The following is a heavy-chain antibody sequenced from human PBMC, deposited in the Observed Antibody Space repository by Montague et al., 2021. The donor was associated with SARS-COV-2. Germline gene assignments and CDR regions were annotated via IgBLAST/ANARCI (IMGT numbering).Heavy chain of an antibody. CDR3: ARAYSGYVDY. CDR1: GGSISGCY. CDR2: IFYNGDT. J-gene: IGHJ4*02. D-gene: IGHD1-26*01. Sequence: SETLSLTCTVSGGSISGCYWTWIRQPPGKGLEWIGYIFYNGDTNYNPSLKSRVSISVDTSKNQFSLKLSSVTAADTAVYYCARAYSGYVDYWGQGTLVTVSS. V-gene: IGHV4-59*08.